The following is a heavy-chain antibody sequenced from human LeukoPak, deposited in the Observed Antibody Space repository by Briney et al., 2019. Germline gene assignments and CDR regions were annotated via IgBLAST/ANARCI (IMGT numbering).Heavy chain of an antibody. J-gene: IGHJ4*02. V-gene: IGHV3-23*01. CDR1: GFTFSSYA. Sequence: GGSLRLSCAASGFTFSSYAMSWVRQAPGKGLEWVSAISGSGGSTYYADSVKGRFTISRDNAKNSLYLQMNSLRAEDTAVYYCARDGAEGYYDSSGLSYFDYWGQGTLVTVSS. D-gene: IGHD3-22*01. CDR3: ARDGAEGYYDSSGLSYFDY. CDR2: ISGSGGST.